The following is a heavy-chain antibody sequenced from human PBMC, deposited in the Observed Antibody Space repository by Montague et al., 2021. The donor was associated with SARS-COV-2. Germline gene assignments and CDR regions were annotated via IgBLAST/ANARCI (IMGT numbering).Heavy chain of an antibody. CDR3: ARAQNICFIANCVNYFDL. CDR2: IFYTGST. Sequence: SKTLSLTCSVSGGSTSNYYWTWIRQSPGKGLQWIGYIFYTGSTKFNPSLKSRVSVSLDTSKNHFSLRLSAVTAADTARYYCARAQNICFIANCVNYFDLWGLGALVTVSS. D-gene: IGHD2-15*01. CDR1: GGSTSNYY. V-gene: IGHV4-59*01. J-gene: IGHJ4*02.